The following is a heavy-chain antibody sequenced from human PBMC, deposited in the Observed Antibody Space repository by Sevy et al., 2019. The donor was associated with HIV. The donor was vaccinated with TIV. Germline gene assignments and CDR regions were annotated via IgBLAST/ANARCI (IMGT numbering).Heavy chain of an antibody. CDR1: GFTFSNYN. Sequence: GGSLRLSCAASGFTFSNYNMTWVRQAPGKGLEWVSFISSSSGSIYYADSLKGRFTISRDNAKNSLYLQMNSLRAEDTAVYYGARDRDTIVKNKYYYYGMDVWGQGTTVTVSS. J-gene: IGHJ6*02. V-gene: IGHV3-21*01. CDR2: ISSSSGSI. D-gene: IGHD3-22*01. CDR3: ARDRDTIVKNKYYYYGMDV.